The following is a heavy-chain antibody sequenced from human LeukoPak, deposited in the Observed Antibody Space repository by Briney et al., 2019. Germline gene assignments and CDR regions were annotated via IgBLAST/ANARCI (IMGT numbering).Heavy chain of an antibody. CDR2: INPNSGGT. Sequence: ASVKISCKASGYTFTGNYMHWVRQAPGQGLERMGWINPNSGGTNYAQKFQGRVTMTRDTSISTAYMELSRLRSDDTAVYYCARGDWGYDSSGTWGQGTLVTVSS. CDR3: ARGDWGYDSSGT. J-gene: IGHJ5*02. D-gene: IGHD3-22*01. CDR1: GYTFTGNY. V-gene: IGHV1-2*02.